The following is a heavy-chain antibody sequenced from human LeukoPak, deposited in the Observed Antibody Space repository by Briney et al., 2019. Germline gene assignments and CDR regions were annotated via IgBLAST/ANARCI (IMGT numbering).Heavy chain of an antibody. Sequence: KASETLSLTCTVSGGSISSYYWSWIRQPPGKGLEWIGYIYYSGSTNYNPSLKSRVTISVDTSKNQFSPKLSSVTAADTAVYYCARAFDSSGWYGGSDYWGQGTLVTVSS. D-gene: IGHD6-19*01. V-gene: IGHV4-59*01. J-gene: IGHJ4*02. CDR3: ARAFDSSGWYGGSDY. CDR1: GGSISSYY. CDR2: IYYSGST.